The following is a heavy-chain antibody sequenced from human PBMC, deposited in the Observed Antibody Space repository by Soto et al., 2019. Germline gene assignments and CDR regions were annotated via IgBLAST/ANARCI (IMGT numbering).Heavy chain of an antibody. D-gene: IGHD2-2*01. CDR1: GGSISGGPYY. J-gene: IGHJ6*03. V-gene: IGHV4-31*03. CDR2: IYYTGST. CDR3: ARVSGIVVVPTAKDPHYYYMDV. Sequence: QVQLQESGPGLVKPSQTLSLTFTVSGGSISGGPYYWTWIRQHPGSGLEWIGYIYYTGSTYYNPSFKRRVIMSVDTSNNQLSLKLSSVTAADTAVYFCARVSGIVVVPTAKDPHYYYMDVWGKGTKVTVSS.